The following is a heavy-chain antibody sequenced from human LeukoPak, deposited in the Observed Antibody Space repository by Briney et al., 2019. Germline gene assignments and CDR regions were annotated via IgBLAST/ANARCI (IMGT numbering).Heavy chain of an antibody. CDR3: TTKVIRGNSGDDYDD. D-gene: IGHD5-12*01. J-gene: IGHJ4*02. CDR1: GVTFSSYG. V-gene: IGHV3-30*03. CDR2: ISSDGNDK. Sequence: GGSLRLSCAASGVTFSSYGMHWVRQAPGKGLEWVALISSDGNDKLYGDSVKGRFTISRDDSKSTLYLQMNSLRAEDTAVYYCTTKVIRGNSGDDYDDWGQGTLSPSPQ.